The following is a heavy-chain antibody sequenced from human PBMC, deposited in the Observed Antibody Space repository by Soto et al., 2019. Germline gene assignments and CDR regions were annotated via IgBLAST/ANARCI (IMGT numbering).Heavy chain of an antibody. Sequence: QVQLVQSGTEVKKPGSSVKVSCKTSGGTFSSFPIAWVRQAPGQGLEWVGGIIPVLGAPSYAQTFQGRVTITADESTRTVYLALNSLTSDDSAVYYCARGGIVAVPAALSSYDDYTNYRFDSWGQGTLVSVSS. CDR2: IIPVLGAP. J-gene: IGHJ4*02. V-gene: IGHV1-69*01. CDR1: GGTFSSFP. D-gene: IGHD2-15*01. CDR3: ARGGIVAVPAALSSYDDYTNYRFDS.